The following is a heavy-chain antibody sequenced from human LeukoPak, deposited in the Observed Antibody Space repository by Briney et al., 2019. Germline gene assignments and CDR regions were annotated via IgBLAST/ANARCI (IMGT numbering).Heavy chain of an antibody. CDR2: MNSDGSAT. Sequence: GGSLRLSCAASGFTFSSYAMSWVRQAPGKGLVWVTRMNSDGSATYYADSVQGRFTISRDNAKNTLYLQMNSLRAEDTAMYFCAKGPNYFDSWGQGTLVTVSS. J-gene: IGHJ4*02. CDR3: AKGPNYFDS. V-gene: IGHV3-74*01. CDR1: GFTFSSYA.